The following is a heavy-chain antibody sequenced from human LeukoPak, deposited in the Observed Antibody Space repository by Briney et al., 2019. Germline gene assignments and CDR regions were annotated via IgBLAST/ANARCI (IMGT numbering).Heavy chain of an antibody. D-gene: IGHD3-22*01. CDR1: GFTFSSYA. Sequence: GGSLRLSCAASGFTFSSYAMSLVRQAPGKGLEWVSAISGSGGSTYYADSVKGRFTISRDNSKNTLYLQMNSLRAEDTAVYYCAKVPPMGTMIVVAPPDYWGQGTLVTVSS. V-gene: IGHV3-23*01. CDR2: ISGSGGST. J-gene: IGHJ4*02. CDR3: AKVPPMGTMIVVAPPDY.